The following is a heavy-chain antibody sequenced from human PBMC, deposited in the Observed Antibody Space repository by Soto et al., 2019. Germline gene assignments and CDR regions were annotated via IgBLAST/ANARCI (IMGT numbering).Heavy chain of an antibody. CDR1: GGSITSSSYY. CDR2: IYYSGST. CDR3: ATQEVGGSYVYTFDP. D-gene: IGHD1-26*01. V-gene: IGHV4-39*01. J-gene: IGHJ5*02. Sequence: SETLSLTCTVSGGSITSSSYYWGWIRQPPGKGLEWIGSIYYSGSTYYNPSLKSRVTISVDTSKKQFSLKLSSVTAADTAVYYCATQEVGGSYVYTFDPWGQGTRVTVS.